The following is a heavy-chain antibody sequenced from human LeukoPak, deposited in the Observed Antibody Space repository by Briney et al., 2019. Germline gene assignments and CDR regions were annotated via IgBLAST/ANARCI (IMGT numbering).Heavy chain of an antibody. Sequence: GGSLRLSCEASGFTFNRFEMNWVRQAPGKGLEWISYIADSGGYSSYADSVKGRFTASRDNAENSMYLQMNSLRAEDTAVYYCAKAYNSGWYYFDYWGQGTLVTVSS. CDR1: GFTFNRFE. J-gene: IGHJ4*02. D-gene: IGHD6-19*01. CDR3: AKAYNSGWYYFDY. CDR2: IADSGGYS. V-gene: IGHV3-48*03.